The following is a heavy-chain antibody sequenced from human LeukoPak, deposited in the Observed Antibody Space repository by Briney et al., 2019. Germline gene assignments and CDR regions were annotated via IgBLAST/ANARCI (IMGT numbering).Heavy chain of an antibody. CDR3: ASEGVVVVAAISAFDI. V-gene: IGHV3-7*01. CDR2: IKQDGSEK. J-gene: IGHJ3*02. D-gene: IGHD2-15*01. CDR1: GFTFSSYW. Sequence: GGSLRLSCAASGFTFSSYWMSWVRQAPGKGLEWVANIKQDGSEKYYVDSVKGRFTISRDNAKNSLYLQMNSLRAEDTAVYYCASEGVVVVAAISAFDIWGQGTMVTVSS.